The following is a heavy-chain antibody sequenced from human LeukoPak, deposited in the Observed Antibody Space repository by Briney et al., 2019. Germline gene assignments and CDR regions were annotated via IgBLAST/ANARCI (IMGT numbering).Heavy chain of an antibody. CDR2: IYYSGST. CDR3: ARAGHYDSGTYYGAFDY. D-gene: IGHD3-22*01. Sequence: SETLSLTCTVSGCSVSNYFWSWIRQPPGKGLEWIGYIYYSGSTDYNPSLQSRVTISVDTSKNQFSLRLSAVTAADTAVYYCARAGHYDSGTYYGAFDYWGQGSLVTVSS. V-gene: IGHV4-59*02. J-gene: IGHJ4*02. CDR1: GCSVSNYF.